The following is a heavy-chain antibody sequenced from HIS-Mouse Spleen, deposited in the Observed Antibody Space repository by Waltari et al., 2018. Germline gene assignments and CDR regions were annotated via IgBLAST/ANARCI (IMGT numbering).Heavy chain of an antibody. J-gene: IGHJ2*01. CDR1: GGSISSSSYY. D-gene: IGHD6-13*01. CDR3: AREIPYSSSWYDWYFDL. CDR2: IYYSGST. V-gene: IGHV4-39*07. Sequence: QLQLQESGPGLVKPSETLSLTCTVSGGSISSSSYYWGWIRRPPGKGLEWIGSIYYSGSTNSNPALKSLFTRSVDTSKNQFSRKLSSVTAADTAVYYCAREIPYSSSWYDWYFDLWGRGTLVTVSS.